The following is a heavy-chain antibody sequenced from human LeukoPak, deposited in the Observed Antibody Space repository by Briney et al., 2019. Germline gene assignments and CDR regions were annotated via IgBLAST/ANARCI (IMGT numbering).Heavy chain of an antibody. J-gene: IGHJ4*02. Sequence: GSLRLSCAASGFTFTTYWMAWVRQAPGKGLEWVANIKQDGSEKYYVDSVKGRFTISRDNAANSLYLQMNSLRAEDTAVYYCARDSDGVLDYWGQGTLVTVSS. CDR2: IKQDGSEK. D-gene: IGHD3-10*01. V-gene: IGHV3-7*04. CDR3: ARDSDGVLDY. CDR1: GFTFTTYW.